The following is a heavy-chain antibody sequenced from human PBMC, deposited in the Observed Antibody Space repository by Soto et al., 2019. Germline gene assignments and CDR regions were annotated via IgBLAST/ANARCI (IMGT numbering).Heavy chain of an antibody. J-gene: IGHJ5*02. D-gene: IGHD5-18*01. V-gene: IGHV1-69*06. CDR1: GGTFSSYA. CDR3: ARNGGYSYRYSWFDP. CDR2: IIPIFGTA. Sequence: QVQLVQSGAEVKKPGSSVKVSCKASGGTFSSYAISWVRQAPGQGLEWMGGIIPIFGTANYAQKFRGRVTITADKSTSTAYMELRSLRSEVTDVYYCARNGGYSYRYSWFDPWGQGTLVTVSS.